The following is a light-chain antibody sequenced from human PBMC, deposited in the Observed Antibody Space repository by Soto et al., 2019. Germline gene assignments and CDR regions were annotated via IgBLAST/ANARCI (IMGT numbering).Light chain of an antibody. CDR3: CSYAGSYTWV. CDR2: AVN. CDR1: SSDVGDYNY. Sequence: QSALTQPRSVSGSPGQSVTISCTGSSSDVGDYNYVSWYQQHPGKAPKLLIYAVNMRPSGVPDRFSGSKSGNTASLTISGLQAEDEADYSCCSYAGSYTWVFGGRIKLTVL. J-gene: IGLJ3*02. V-gene: IGLV2-11*01.